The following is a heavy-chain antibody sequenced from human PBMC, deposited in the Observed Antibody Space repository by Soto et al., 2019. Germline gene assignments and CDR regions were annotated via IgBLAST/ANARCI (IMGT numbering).Heavy chain of an antibody. Sequence: GGSLRLSCAASGFTFDDYAMHWVRQAPGKGLEWVGRIKSKTDGGTTDYAAPVKGRFTISRDDSKNTLYLQMNSLKTEDTAVYYCTTDKPYYDFWSGPNMDVWGKGTTVTVSS. D-gene: IGHD3-3*01. V-gene: IGHV3-15*01. CDR2: IKSKTDGGTT. CDR3: TTDKPYYDFWSGPNMDV. CDR1: GFTFDDYA. J-gene: IGHJ6*03.